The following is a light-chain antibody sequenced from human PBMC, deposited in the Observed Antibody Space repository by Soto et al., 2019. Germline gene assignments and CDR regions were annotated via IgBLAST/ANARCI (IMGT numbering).Light chain of an antibody. J-gene: IGKJ1*01. CDR2: AAS. CDR1: QGISSY. V-gene: IGKV1-9*01. Sequence: IQLTQSPSSLSASVGDRVTITCRASQGISSYLAWYQQKPGKAPKLLIYAASTLQSGVPSRFSGSGSGTEFTLTISSPQPEDFATYYCQQLNSHPRTFGQGTKVEIK. CDR3: QQLNSHPRT.